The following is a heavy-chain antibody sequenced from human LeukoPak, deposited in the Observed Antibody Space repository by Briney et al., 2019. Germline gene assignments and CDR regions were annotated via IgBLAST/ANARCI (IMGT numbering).Heavy chain of an antibody. CDR1: GFTFSSYA. V-gene: IGHV3-23*01. D-gene: IGHD3-22*01. CDR3: AKGTMDGGQYYYDTS. J-gene: IGHJ4*02. Sequence: GGSLRLSCAASGFTFSSYAMSWVRQAPGKGLEWVSAISGSGSSTYYADSVRGRFTVSRDNSKNTMHLQMNSLRAEDTAVYYCAKGTMDGGQYYYDTSGGQGTLVTVSS. CDR2: ISGSGSST.